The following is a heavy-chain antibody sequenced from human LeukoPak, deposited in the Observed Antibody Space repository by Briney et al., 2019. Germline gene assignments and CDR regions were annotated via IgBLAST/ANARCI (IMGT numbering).Heavy chain of an antibody. Sequence: ASVKVSCKASGYTFTSYDINWVRQATGQGLEWMGWMNPNSGNTGYAQKFQGRVTITRNTSISTAYMELSSLRSEDTAVYYCARVTMVRGVGSRASLILMDVWGKGTTVTVSS. D-gene: IGHD3-10*01. J-gene: IGHJ6*04. CDR2: MNPNSGNT. V-gene: IGHV1-8*03. CDR3: ARVTMVRGVGSRASLILMDV. CDR1: GYTFTSYD.